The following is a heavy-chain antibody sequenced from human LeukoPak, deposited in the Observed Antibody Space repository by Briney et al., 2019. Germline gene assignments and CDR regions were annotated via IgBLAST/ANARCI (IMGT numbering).Heavy chain of an antibody. Sequence: GESLKISCKGSGYSFTSYWIGWVRQMPGKGLEWMGIIYPGDSDTRYRPSFQGQVTISADKSISTAYLQWSSLNASDTAMYYCARLSADDYDFWSGYLNAFDIWGQGTMVTVSS. CDR3: ARLSADDYDFWSGYLNAFDI. J-gene: IGHJ3*02. CDR2: IYPGDSDT. D-gene: IGHD3-3*01. V-gene: IGHV5-51*01. CDR1: GYSFTSYW.